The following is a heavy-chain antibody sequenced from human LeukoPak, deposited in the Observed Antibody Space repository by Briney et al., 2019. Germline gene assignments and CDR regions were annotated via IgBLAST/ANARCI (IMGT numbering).Heavy chain of an antibody. D-gene: IGHD3-9*01. CDR1: GFTFSSYS. Sequence: GWSLRLSCAASGFTFSSYSMNWVRQAPGKGLESVSSISSSSSYIYYADSVKGRFTISRDNAKNSLYLQMNSLRAEDTAVYYCARDQTQSGLLRYFDWLLSPFDYWGQGSLVTVSS. CDR3: ARDQTQSGLLRYFDWLLSPFDY. CDR2: ISSSSSYI. V-gene: IGHV3-21*01. J-gene: IGHJ4*02.